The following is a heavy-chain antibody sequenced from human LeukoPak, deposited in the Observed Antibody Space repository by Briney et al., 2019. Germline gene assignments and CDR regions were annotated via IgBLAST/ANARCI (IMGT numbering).Heavy chain of an antibody. Sequence: SETLSLTCTVSGGSMRSYYWSWIRQPPGKGLEWIGYIYYSGSTIYNPSLKSRVTISLDTSKNQFSLKMNSVTAADTAVYFLARDDYGDSTWSDPWGRGTLVTASS. CDR3: ARDDYGDSTWSDP. V-gene: IGHV4-59*12. CDR1: GGSMRSYY. CDR2: IYYSGST. D-gene: IGHD4-17*01. J-gene: IGHJ5*02.